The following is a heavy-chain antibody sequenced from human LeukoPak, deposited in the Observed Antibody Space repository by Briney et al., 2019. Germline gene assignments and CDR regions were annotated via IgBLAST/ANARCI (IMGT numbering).Heavy chain of an antibody. Sequence: GASVKVSCKASGGTFSSYAISWVRQAPGQGLEWMGRIIPILGIANYAQKFQGRVTITADKSTSTAYMELSSLRSEDTAVYYCARVVRMRDYYYGMDVWGQGTTVTVSS. CDR1: GGTFSSYA. CDR3: ARVVRMRDYYYGMDV. V-gene: IGHV1-69*04. CDR2: IIPILGIA. J-gene: IGHJ6*02.